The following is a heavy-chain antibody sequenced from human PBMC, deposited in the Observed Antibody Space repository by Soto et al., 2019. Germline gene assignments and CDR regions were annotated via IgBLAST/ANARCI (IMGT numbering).Heavy chain of an antibody. D-gene: IGHD2-15*01. J-gene: IGHJ5*02. CDR2: IIPIFGTA. CDR1: GGTFSSYA. Sequence: SVXVSCKASGGTFSSYAISWVRQAPGQGLEWMGGIIPIFGTANYAQKFQGRVTITADESTSTAYMELSSLRSEDTAVYYCARVDIVVVVAARGDNWFDPWGQGTLVTVSS. V-gene: IGHV1-69*13. CDR3: ARVDIVVVVAARGDNWFDP.